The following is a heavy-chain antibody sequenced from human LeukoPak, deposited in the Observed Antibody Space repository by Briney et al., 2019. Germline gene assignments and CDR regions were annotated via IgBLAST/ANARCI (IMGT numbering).Heavy chain of an antibody. Sequence: PSETLSLTCTVSGGSISSYYWSWIRQPPGKGLEWIGYIYYSGRTYYNPSLKSRVTISVDTSKNQFSLKLSSVTAADTAVYYCARDKWEIRSGFNYYYYGMDVWGQGTTVTVSS. D-gene: IGHD1-26*01. V-gene: IGHV4-59*01. CDR2: IYYSGRT. CDR1: GGSISSYY. J-gene: IGHJ6*02. CDR3: ARDKWEIRSGFNYYYYGMDV.